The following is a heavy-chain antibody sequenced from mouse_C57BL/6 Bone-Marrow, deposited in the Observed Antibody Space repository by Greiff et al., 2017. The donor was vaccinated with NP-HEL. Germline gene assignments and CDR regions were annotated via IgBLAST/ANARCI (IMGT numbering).Heavy chain of an antibody. D-gene: IGHD2-3*01. CDR3: ARGGWLLYYFDY. V-gene: IGHV3-6*01. Sequence: EVKLVESGPGLVKPSQSLSLTCSVTGYSITSGYYWNWIRQFPGNKLEWMGYISYDGSNNYNPSLKNRISITRDTSKNQFFLKLNSVTTEDTATYYCARGGWLLYYFDYWGQGTTLTVSS. CDR2: ISYDGSN. J-gene: IGHJ2*01. CDR1: GYSITSGYY.